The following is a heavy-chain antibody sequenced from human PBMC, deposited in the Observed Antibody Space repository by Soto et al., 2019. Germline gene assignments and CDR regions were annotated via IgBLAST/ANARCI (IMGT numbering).Heavy chain of an antibody. Sequence: ASVKVSGKVSGYTLTELSMHWVRQAPGKGLEWMGGFDPEDGETIYAQKFQGRVTMTEDTSTDTAYMELSSLRSEDTAVYYCATDPREYYYDSSRTKYFQHWGQGTLVTVSS. V-gene: IGHV1-24*01. CDR3: ATDPREYYYDSSRTKYFQH. D-gene: IGHD3-22*01. J-gene: IGHJ1*01. CDR2: FDPEDGET. CDR1: GYTLTELS.